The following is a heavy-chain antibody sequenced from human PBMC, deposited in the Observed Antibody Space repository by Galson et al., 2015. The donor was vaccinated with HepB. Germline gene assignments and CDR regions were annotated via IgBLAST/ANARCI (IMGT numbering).Heavy chain of an antibody. D-gene: IGHD6-19*01. CDR3: ASHLGGDSSGWYAVDAFDI. CDR2: TRNKANSYTT. Sequence: SLRLSCAASGFTFSDHYMDWVRQAPGKGLEWVGRTRNKANSYTTEYAASVKGRFTISRDDSKNSLYLQMNSLKTEDTAVYYCASHLGGDSSGWYAVDAFDIWGQGTMVTVSS. CDR1: GFTFSDHY. J-gene: IGHJ3*02. V-gene: IGHV3-72*01.